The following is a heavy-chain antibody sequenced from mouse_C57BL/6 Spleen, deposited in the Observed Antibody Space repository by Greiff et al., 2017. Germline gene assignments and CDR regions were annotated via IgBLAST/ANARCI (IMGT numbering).Heavy chain of an antibody. D-gene: IGHD1-1*01. J-gene: IGHJ2*01. Sequence: EVKLVESEGGLVQPGSSMKLSCTASGFTFSDYYMAWVRQVPEKGLEWVANINYDGSSTYYLDSLKSRFIISRDNAKNILYLQMSSLKSEDTATYYCARGSNYYGSSYAYFDYWGQGTTLTVSS. V-gene: IGHV5-16*01. CDR2: INYDGSST. CDR1: GFTFSDYY. CDR3: ARGSNYYGSSYAYFDY.